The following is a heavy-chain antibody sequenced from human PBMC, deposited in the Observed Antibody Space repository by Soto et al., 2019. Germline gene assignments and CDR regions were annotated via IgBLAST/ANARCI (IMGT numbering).Heavy chain of an antibody. Sequence: GGSLRLSCAASGFSFRDAWMSWVRQAPGKGPEWVAKIKKDGSEKYYVDSVKGRFTISRDNARSSLYLQMNSLRAEDTAVYYCARDLLHYDFWSGYSAYFYYGMDVWGPGTTVTVSS. CDR2: IKKDGSEK. CDR1: GFSFRDAW. V-gene: IGHV3-7*01. D-gene: IGHD3-3*01. CDR3: ARDLLHYDFWSGYSAYFYYGMDV. J-gene: IGHJ6*02.